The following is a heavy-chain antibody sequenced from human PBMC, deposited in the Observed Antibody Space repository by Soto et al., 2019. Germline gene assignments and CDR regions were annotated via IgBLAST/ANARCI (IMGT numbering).Heavy chain of an antibody. J-gene: IGHJ6*02. Sequence: VKVSCKASGGTFSSYAISWVRQAPGQGLEWMGGIIPIFGTANYAQKFQGRVTITADKSTSTAYMELSSLRSEDTAVYYCANRGYDILTGQLTYYYGLDVWGQGTTVTVS. CDR2: IIPIFGTA. V-gene: IGHV1-69*06. CDR1: GGTFSSYA. D-gene: IGHD3-9*01. CDR3: ANRGYDILTGQLTYYYGLDV.